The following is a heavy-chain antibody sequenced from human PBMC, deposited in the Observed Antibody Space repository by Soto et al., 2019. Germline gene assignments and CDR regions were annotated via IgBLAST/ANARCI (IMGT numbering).Heavy chain of an antibody. Sequence: PSETLSLTCAVSGYSISSGYYWGWIRQPPGKGLEWIGSIYHSGSTYYNPSLKSRVTISVDTSKNQFSLKLSSVTAADTAVYYCARDRDSYGLDYWGQGTLVTVSS. CDR3: ARDRDSYGLDY. D-gene: IGHD5-18*01. CDR2: IYHSGST. V-gene: IGHV4-38-2*02. J-gene: IGHJ4*02. CDR1: GYSISSGYY.